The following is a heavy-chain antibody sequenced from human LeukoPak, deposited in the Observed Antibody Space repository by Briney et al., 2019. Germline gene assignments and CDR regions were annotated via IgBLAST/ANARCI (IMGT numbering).Heavy chain of an antibody. CDR3: ARLGYYDSSGYYYASFDY. D-gene: IGHD3-22*01. J-gene: IGHJ4*02. CDR1: GGSISSYY. CDR2: IYTSGST. V-gene: IGHV4-4*09. Sequence: SETLSLTCTVSGGSISSYYWSWIRQPPGKGLEWIGYIYTSGSTNYNPSLKSRVTISVDTSKNQFSLKLSSVTAADTAVYCCARLGYYDSSGYYYASFDYWGQGTLVTVSS.